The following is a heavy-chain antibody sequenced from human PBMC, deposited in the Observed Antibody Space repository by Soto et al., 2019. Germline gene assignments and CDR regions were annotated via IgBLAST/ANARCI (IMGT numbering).Heavy chain of an antibody. CDR1: GGSISSVGYY. Sequence: SETLSLTCTVSGGSISSVGYYWSWIRQHPGKGLEWIGYIYYSGSTYYNPSLKSRVTISVDTSKNQFSLKLSSVTAADTAVYYCARGSSGYLNLYYYYGMDXWGQGTTVTVS. J-gene: IGHJ6*02. V-gene: IGHV4-31*03. D-gene: IGHD3-22*01. CDR2: IYYSGST. CDR3: ARGSSGYLNLYYYYGMDX.